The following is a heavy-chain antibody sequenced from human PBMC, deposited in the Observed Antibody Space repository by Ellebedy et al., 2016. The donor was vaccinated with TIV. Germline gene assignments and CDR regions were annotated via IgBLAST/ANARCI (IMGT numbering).Heavy chain of an antibody. CDR3: ARGRDYGGNSGYSDY. Sequence: GSLRLXXAVYGGSFSGYYWSWIRQLPGKGLEWIGEINQSGSTNYNPSLKSRVTVSVDTSKNQFSLKVSSVTAADTAVYYCARGRDYGGNSGYSDYWGQGTLVTVSS. CDR2: INQSGST. V-gene: IGHV4-34*01. J-gene: IGHJ4*02. D-gene: IGHD4-23*01. CDR1: GGSFSGYY.